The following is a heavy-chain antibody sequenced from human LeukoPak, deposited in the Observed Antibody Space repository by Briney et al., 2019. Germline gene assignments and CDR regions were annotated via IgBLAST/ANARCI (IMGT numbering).Heavy chain of an antibody. D-gene: IGHD1-26*01. CDR3: ARGVGHIHGVYYFYY. Sequence: PSQTLSLTCAISGDSLSSNSAAWPWIRQSPSRGLEWLGRTYYRSKWYNEYVVSVKSRITINADTSKDQFSLQLCSMPPEDTAVYYCARGVGHIHGVYYFYYWGQGILVTVPS. CDR2: TYYRSKWYN. V-gene: IGHV6-1*01. J-gene: IGHJ4*02. CDR1: GDSLSSNSAA.